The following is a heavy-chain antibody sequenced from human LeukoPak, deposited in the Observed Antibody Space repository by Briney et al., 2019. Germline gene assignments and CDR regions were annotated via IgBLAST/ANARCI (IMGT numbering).Heavy chain of an antibody. CDR1: GFTFSSYG. CDR2: ISYDGSNK. Sequence: PGGSLSLSCAASGFTFSSYGMHWVRQAPGKGLEWVAVISYDGSNKNCADSVRGRFTISRDNSKNTLFLQMNSLRPEDTAVYYCAKDTAPYYSIFDYWGQGTLVTVSS. CDR3: AKDTAPYYSIFDY. V-gene: IGHV3-30*18. J-gene: IGHJ4*02. D-gene: IGHD3-10*01.